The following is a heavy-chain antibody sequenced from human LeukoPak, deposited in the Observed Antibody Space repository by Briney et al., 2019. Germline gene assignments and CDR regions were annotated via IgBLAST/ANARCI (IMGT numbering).Heavy chain of an antibody. Sequence: GGSLRLSCAASGFTFSSYAMNWVRQAPGKGLEWVSNISGRGGSTYYADSVKGRFTISRDNSKNTLYLQMNSLRAEDTAVYYCARELVTGNIFDYWGQGTLVTVSS. D-gene: IGHD4-23*01. CDR1: GFTFSSYA. CDR2: ISGRGGST. V-gene: IGHV3-23*01. J-gene: IGHJ4*02. CDR3: ARELVTGNIFDY.